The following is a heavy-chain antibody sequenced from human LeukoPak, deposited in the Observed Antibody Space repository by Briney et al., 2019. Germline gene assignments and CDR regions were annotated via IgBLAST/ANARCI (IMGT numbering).Heavy chain of an antibody. V-gene: IGHV4-34*01. CDR1: GGSFSGYY. J-gene: IGHJ5*02. Sequence: PSETLSLTCAVYGGSFSGYYWSWIRQPPGKGLEWIGEINHSGSTYYNPSLKSRVTISVDTSKNQFSLKLSSVTAADTAVYYCASHIAVARTGFDPWGQGTLVTVSS. CDR3: ASHIAVARTGFDP. CDR2: INHSGST. D-gene: IGHD6-19*01.